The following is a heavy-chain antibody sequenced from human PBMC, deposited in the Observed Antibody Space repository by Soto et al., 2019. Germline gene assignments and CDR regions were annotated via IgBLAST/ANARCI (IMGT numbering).Heavy chain of an antibody. CDR3: AKSLAPRPHSRDGYKPQIPESPFDY. J-gene: IGHJ4*02. D-gene: IGHD5-12*01. Sequence: PGGSLRLSCAASGFTFDDYAMHWVRQAPGKGLEWVSGISWNSGSIGYADSVKGRFTISRDNAKNSLYLQMNSLRAEDTALYYCAKSLAPRPHSRDGYKPQIPESPFDYWGQGTLVTVSS. V-gene: IGHV3-9*01. CDR2: ISWNSGSI. CDR1: GFTFDDYA.